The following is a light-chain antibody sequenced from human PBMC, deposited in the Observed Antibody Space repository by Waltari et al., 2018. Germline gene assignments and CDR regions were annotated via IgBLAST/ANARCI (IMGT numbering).Light chain of an antibody. CDR3: QQSYSTPRLT. J-gene: IGKJ4*01. Sequence: DIQMTQSPSSLSASVGDRVTITCRASQSISNYLKWYQQKPEKAPKLLIYAASSLQSSVPSRFSGSGSGTDFTLTISSLQPEDIATYYCQQSYSTPRLTFGGGTKVEIK. CDR2: AAS. CDR1: QSISNY. V-gene: IGKV1-39*01.